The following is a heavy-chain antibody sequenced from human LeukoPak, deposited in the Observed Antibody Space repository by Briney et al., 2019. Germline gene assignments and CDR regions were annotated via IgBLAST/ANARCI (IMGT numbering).Heavy chain of an antibody. V-gene: IGHV3-30*04. CDR2: ISYDGSNK. Sequence: GGSLRLSCAASGFSFSSYAMHWVRQAPGKGLEWVAVISYDGSNKYYADSVKGRFTISRDNSKNTLYLQMNSLRAEDTAVYYCATHYDSVNQDAFDIWGQGTMVTVSS. CDR1: GFSFSSYA. D-gene: IGHD3-22*01. CDR3: ATHYDSVNQDAFDI. J-gene: IGHJ3*02.